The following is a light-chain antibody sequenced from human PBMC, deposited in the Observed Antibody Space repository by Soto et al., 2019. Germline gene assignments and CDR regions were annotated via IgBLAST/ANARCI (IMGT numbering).Light chain of an antibody. CDR3: QQYGASPFT. V-gene: IGKV3-20*01. CDR1: QSVSSSY. J-gene: IGKJ3*01. CDR2: GAS. Sequence: EIVMTQSPATLSVSPGETASLSCRASQSVSSSYLAWYQQKPGQAPRLLIYGASSRATGIPDRFSGSGSGTDFTLTISRLEPEDFAVYYCQQYGASPFTFGPGTKVDIK.